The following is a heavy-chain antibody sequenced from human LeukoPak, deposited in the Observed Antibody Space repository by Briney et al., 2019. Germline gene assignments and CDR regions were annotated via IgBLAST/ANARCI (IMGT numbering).Heavy chain of an antibody. J-gene: IGHJ4*02. Sequence: SETLSLTCTVSGGSISSSSYYWGWIRQPPGKGLEWIGSIYYSGSTYYNPSLKSRVTISVDTSKNQFSLKLSSVTAADTAVYYCARVMGPMRYYYDSSGYLDFGDYWGQGTLVTVSS. CDR3: ARVMGPMRYYYDSSGYLDFGDY. D-gene: IGHD3-22*01. CDR1: GGSISSSSYY. CDR2: IYYSGST. V-gene: IGHV4-39*07.